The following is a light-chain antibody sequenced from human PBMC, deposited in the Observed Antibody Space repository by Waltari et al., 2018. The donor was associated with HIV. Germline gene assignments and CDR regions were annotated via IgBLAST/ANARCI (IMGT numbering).Light chain of an antibody. CDR2: RNN. CDR1: SSNIGRHF. V-gene: IGLV1-47*01. Sequence: QSVFTQQPSASGPPGHRVTISCSGGSSNIGRHFVYWFQQVAGTTPKLLIFRNNKRPSGVPDRFSGSKSGTSASLSISGLRPEDEADYYCATWDDSSSGSWVFGGGTKVTVL. J-gene: IGLJ3*02. CDR3: ATWDDSSSGSWV.